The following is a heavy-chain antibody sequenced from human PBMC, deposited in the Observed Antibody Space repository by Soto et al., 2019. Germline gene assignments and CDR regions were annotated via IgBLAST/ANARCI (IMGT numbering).Heavy chain of an antibody. Sequence: PGESLKISCKGSGYSFTSYWIGWVRQMPGKGLEWMGIIYPGDSDTRYSPSFQGQVTISADKSISTAYLQWSSLKASDTAMYYCARFGCSSTSCYLDGYYYYMDVWGKGTTVTVSS. D-gene: IGHD2-2*01. CDR3: ARFGCSSTSCYLDGYYYYMDV. CDR1: GYSFTSYW. CDR2: IYPGDSDT. J-gene: IGHJ6*03. V-gene: IGHV5-51*01.